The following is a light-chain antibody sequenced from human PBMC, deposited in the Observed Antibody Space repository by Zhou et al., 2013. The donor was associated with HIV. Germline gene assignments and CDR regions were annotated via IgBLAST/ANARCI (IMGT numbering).Light chain of an antibody. CDR1: QSLVHSDGNTY. V-gene: IGKV2-30*02. Sequence: DVVMTQSPLSLPVTLGHPASISCRASQSLVHSDGNTYLNWFHQRPGQSPRRLMYKVSNRDSGVPDRFSGSGSGTDFTLKISRVEAEDVGVYYCMQGTFGLGTFGQGTKLAIK. CDR3: MQGTFGLGT. CDR2: KVS. J-gene: IGKJ2*01.